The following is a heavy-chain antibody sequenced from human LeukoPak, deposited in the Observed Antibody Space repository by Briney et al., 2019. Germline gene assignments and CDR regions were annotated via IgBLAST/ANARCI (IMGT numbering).Heavy chain of an antibody. Sequence: QPGGSLRLSCAASGFTFSSYWMHWVRQAPGKGLVWASRINTDGSSTSSADSVKGRFTISRDNAKNALYLQMNSLRAEDTAVYYCATDLLSYYDSSGPDYWGQRTLVTVSS. CDR3: ATDLLSYYDSSGPDY. CDR2: INTDGSST. J-gene: IGHJ4*02. CDR1: GFTFSSYW. V-gene: IGHV3-74*01. D-gene: IGHD3-22*01.